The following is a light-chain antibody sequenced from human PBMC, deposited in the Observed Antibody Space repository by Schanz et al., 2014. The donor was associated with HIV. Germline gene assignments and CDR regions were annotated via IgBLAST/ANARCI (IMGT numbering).Light chain of an antibody. J-gene: IGLJ3*02. V-gene: IGLV1-40*01. Sequence: QSVLTQPPSLSGAPGQRVSLSCNGTSSNIGAGYDVHWYQQFPGTAPKLLIFDDNSRPSGVPGRFSGSKSDTSASLAITGLQADDEADYYCAAWDDSLNGPVFGGGTKLTVL. CDR2: DDN. CDR3: AAWDDSLNGPV. CDR1: SSNIGAGYD.